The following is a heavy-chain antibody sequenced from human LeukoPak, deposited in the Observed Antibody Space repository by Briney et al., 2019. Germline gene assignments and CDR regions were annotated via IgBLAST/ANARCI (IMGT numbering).Heavy chain of an antibody. J-gene: IGHJ4*02. CDR2: ISWNRGNI. CDR1: GFTFDDYA. V-gene: IGHV3-9*01. CDR3: AKDGRGAYYDSSGYPYFDY. D-gene: IGHD3-22*01. Sequence: PGRSLRLSCAASGFTFDDYAMHWVRQAPGKGLEWVSGISWNRGNIGYADSVKGRFIISRDNAKNSLYLQMNSLRAEDTALYYCAKDGRGAYYDSSGYPYFDYWGQGTLVTVSS.